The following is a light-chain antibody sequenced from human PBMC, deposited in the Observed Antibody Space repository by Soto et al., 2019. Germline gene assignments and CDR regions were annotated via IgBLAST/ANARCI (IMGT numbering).Light chain of an antibody. CDR3: QQRSNWPPIT. CDR1: QSVSSY. J-gene: IGKJ5*01. CDR2: DAS. V-gene: IGKV3-11*01. Sequence: EIVLTQSPATLSLSPGERATLSCRASQSVSSYLAWYQQKPGQAPRLLIYDASNRATGIPARFSGSGSGTDFTLTISRLETEDFAVYYCQQRSNWPPITCGQGTRLEIK.